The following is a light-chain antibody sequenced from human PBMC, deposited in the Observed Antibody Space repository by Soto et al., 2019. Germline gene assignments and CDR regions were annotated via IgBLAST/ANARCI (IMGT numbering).Light chain of an antibody. CDR2: DAS. CDR3: RQYDSLPLT. CDR1: QDVGVY. V-gene: IGKV1-33*01. J-gene: IGKJ4*01. Sequence: DIQMTQAPSSLSARVGDRITITCQASQDVGVYLVWYQQKPGKAPKVLIYDASSLKTGVPSRFSGSGSGTLFTLTISSLQPEDFATYYCRQYDSLPLTFGGGTKVEIK.